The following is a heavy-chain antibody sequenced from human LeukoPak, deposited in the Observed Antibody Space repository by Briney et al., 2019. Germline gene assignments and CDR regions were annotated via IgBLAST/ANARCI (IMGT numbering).Heavy chain of an antibody. V-gene: IGHV3-74*01. CDR2: INGDGRNI. CDR1: GFTFSSYW. J-gene: IGHJ6*04. D-gene: IGHD5-12*01. Sequence: GGSLRLSCVASGFTFSSYWMHWVRQDPRKGLVWVSRINGDGRNINYADSVRGRFTISRDNANSSLYLQMNSLRAEDTAVYYCARDKTSGYQPRGVMDVWGKGTTVTVSS. CDR3: ARDKTSGYQPRGVMDV.